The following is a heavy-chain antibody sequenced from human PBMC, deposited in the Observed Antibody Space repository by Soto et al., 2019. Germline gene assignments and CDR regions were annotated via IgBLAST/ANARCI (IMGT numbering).Heavy chain of an antibody. CDR3: AKVFRGVLRYFDWLTPPDY. J-gene: IGHJ4*02. D-gene: IGHD3-9*01. Sequence: GGSLRLSCAASGFTFSSYAMSWVRQAPGKGLEWVSAISGSGGSTYYVDFVKGRFTISRDNSKNTLYLQMNSLRAEDTAVYYCAKVFRGVLRYFDWLTPPDYWGQGTLVTVSS. CDR1: GFTFSSYA. CDR2: ISGSGGST. V-gene: IGHV3-23*01.